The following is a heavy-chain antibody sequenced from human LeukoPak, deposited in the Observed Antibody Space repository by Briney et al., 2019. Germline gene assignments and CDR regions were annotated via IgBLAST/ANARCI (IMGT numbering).Heavy chain of an antibody. Sequence: ASVKVSCKASGYTFTSYYMHWVRQAPGQGLEWMGIINPSGGGTSYAQKFQGRVTMTRDTSTSTAYMELSSLRSEDTAVYYCSGGRYWDYYGSGSYYNLGMDVWGQGTTVTVSS. CDR1: GYTFTSYY. J-gene: IGHJ6*02. V-gene: IGHV1-46*01. CDR3: SGGRYWDYYGSGSYYNLGMDV. CDR2: INPSGGGT. D-gene: IGHD3-10*01.